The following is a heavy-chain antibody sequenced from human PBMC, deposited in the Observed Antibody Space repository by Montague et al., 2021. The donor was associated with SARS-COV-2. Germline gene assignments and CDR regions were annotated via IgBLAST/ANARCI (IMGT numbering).Heavy chain of an antibody. J-gene: IGHJ6*02. CDR3: ARTVVVPAAMSRYYGMDV. CDR2: IYYSGST. V-gene: IGHV4-59*08. Sequence: SETLSLTCTVSGGSISSYYWSWIRQPPGKGLEWIGYIYYSGSTNYNPSLKSRVTISIDTSKNQFSLKLSSVTAADTAVYYCARTVVVPAAMSRYYGMDVWGQGISVTVSS. D-gene: IGHD2-2*01. CDR1: GGSISSYY.